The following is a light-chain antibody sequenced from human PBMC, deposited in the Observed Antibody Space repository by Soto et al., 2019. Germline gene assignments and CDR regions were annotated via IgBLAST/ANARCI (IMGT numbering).Light chain of an antibody. CDR1: SRDVGGYNY. V-gene: IGLV2-14*01. CDR3: SSYVNYNTFVI. Sequence: QSVLTQPASVSGSPGQSITISCSGTSRDVGGYNYVSWHQQHPGKAPKVIITEVSNRPSGVSNRLSGSKSGNTASLTISGLQAEDEADYYCSSYVNYNTFVIFGGGTKVTVL. CDR2: EVS. J-gene: IGLJ2*01.